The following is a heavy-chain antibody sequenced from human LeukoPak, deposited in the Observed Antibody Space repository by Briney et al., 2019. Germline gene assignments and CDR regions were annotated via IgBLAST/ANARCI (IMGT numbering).Heavy chain of an antibody. J-gene: IGHJ3*02. CDR2: IKQDGSVK. CDR3: ARVGRRRSDAFDI. D-gene: IGHD4-17*01. Sequence: PGGSLRLSCAASGFTFSSYWMSWVRQAPGKGLEWVANIKQDGSVKYYVDSVKGRFTISRDNAKNSLYLQMNSLRAEDTAVYYCARVGRRRSDAFDIWGQGTMVTVSS. V-gene: IGHV3-7*03. CDR1: GFTFSSYW.